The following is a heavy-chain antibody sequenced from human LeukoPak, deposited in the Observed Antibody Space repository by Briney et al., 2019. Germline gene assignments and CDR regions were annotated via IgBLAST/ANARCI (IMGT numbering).Heavy chain of an antibody. Sequence: GGSLRLSCAASGFTFSSYAMNWVRQAPGKGLEWVSVISGSGVFRHYTRYADSVKGRFTISRDNSKNTLYLQMNSLRGEDTAVYYCTKENAGFEFWGQGTLVTVSS. CDR2: ISGSGVFRHYT. V-gene: IGHV3-23*01. CDR1: GFTFSSYA. J-gene: IGHJ4*02. CDR3: TKENAGFEF.